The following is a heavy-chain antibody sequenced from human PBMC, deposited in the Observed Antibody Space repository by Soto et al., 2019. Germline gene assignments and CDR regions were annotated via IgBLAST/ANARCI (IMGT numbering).Heavy chain of an antibody. Sequence: VVLVQSGAEVKSLGATVKVSCQASGYSFSKFGIGWVRQAPGRGFEWEGWINNYNGHTNCAPKFKGRVSLTRDSSATPAYMELSSLTPDDSAIYFCARAEGMAPYYSYAMDVWGQGTAVTVSS. CDR2: INNYNGHT. J-gene: IGHJ6*02. CDR3: ARAEGMAPYYSYAMDV. CDR1: GYSFSKFG. V-gene: IGHV1-18*04.